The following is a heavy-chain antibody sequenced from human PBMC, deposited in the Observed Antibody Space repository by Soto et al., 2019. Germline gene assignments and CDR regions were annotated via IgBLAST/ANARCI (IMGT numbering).Heavy chain of an antibody. D-gene: IGHD5-18*01. CDR3: ATESGSTYGYFDY. Sequence: SETLSLTCIVSGGSISGYYWTWIRQPPGKGLEWIANIYYSGGTTYNPSLKSRVTMSLDTSKNQFSLRLTSVTAADTAVYFCATESGSTYGYFDYWGQGTQVTVSS. J-gene: IGHJ4*02. V-gene: IGHV4-59*08. CDR1: GGSISGYY. CDR2: IYYSGGT.